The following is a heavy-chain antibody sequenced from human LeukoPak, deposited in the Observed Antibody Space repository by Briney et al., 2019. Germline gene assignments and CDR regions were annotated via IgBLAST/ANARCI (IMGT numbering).Heavy chain of an antibody. V-gene: IGHV1-18*01. J-gene: IGHJ4*02. CDR3: ARANLSYDYVWGSYPSYFDY. CDR1: GYTFTSYG. CDR2: ISAYNGNT. D-gene: IGHD3-16*02. Sequence: ASVKVSCKASGYTFTSYGISWVRQAPGQGLEWMGWISAYNGNTNYAQKLQGRVTMTTDTSTSTAYMELRSLRSDDTAVYYCARANLSYDYVWGSYPSYFDYWGQGTLVTVSS.